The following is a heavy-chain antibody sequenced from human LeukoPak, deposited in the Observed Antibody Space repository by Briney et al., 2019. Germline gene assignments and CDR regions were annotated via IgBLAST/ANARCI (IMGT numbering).Heavy chain of an antibody. J-gene: IGHJ4*02. D-gene: IGHD3-10*01. V-gene: IGHV3-33*01. CDR2: IWRDGSHK. Sequence: GTSLRLSCAASGFAFNTYAMHWVRQAPGKGLEWVTLIWRDGSHKFYIDSVRGRFTISRDNSKNTVYLQMNGLRADDTAVYYCAREFFGTVSYPDFWGQGTLVTVSS. CDR1: GFAFNTYA. CDR3: AREFFGTVSYPDF.